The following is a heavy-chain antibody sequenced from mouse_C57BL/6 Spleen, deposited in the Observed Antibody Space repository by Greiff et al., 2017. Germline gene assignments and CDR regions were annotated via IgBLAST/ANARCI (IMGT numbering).Heavy chain of an antibody. Sequence: QVQLQQPGAGLVKPGASVKLSCKASGYTFTSYWLHWVKQRPGQGLEWIGMIHPNSGSTNYNEKFKSKATLTVDKSSSTAYMQLSSLTSEDSAVDYCARGYYSNSYYFDYWGQGTTLTVSS. CDR1: GYTFTSYW. J-gene: IGHJ2*01. V-gene: IGHV1-64*01. D-gene: IGHD2-5*01. CDR3: ARGYYSNSYYFDY. CDR2: IHPNSGST.